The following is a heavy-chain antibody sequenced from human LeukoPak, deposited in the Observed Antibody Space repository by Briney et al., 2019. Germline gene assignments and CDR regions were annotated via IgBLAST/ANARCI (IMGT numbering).Heavy chain of an antibody. CDR2: ISDESLQ. CDR3: ARDMGGLDGDELDY. J-gene: IGHJ4*01. V-gene: IGHV3-30*19. CDR1: GLIFSREG. D-gene: IGHD4-17*01. Sequence: GGSLRLSCLTSGLIFSREGFHWVRQAPGKGLEWVATISDESLQDYPDSVKGRFTISKDNSKDTLSLDMTTLRGDDTAIYYCARDMGGLDGDELDYWGHGTLVTVSS.